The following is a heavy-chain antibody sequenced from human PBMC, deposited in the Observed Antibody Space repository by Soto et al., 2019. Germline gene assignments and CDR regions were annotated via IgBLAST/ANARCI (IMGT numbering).Heavy chain of an antibody. CDR2: VYYSGTT. J-gene: IGHJ4*02. V-gene: IGHV4-59*01. CDR1: GGSFSGYY. D-gene: IGHD4-17*01. Sequence: SETLSLTCAVYGGSFSGYYWSWIRQPPGKRLEWIGYVYYSGTTNYNPSLKSRVTISVDLSKNQFSLRLSSVTTADTALYYCARTTAVPNTLRSRYFFDYWGRGTLVTVSS. CDR3: ARTTAVPNTLRSRYFFDY.